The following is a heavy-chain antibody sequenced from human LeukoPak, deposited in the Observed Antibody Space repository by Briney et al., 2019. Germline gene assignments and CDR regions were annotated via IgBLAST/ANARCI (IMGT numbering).Heavy chain of an antibody. D-gene: IGHD4-11*01. CDR3: AKDRDDYSNYMADY. J-gene: IGHJ4*02. Sequence: PGGSLRLSCAASGFTFSSYAMSWVRQPPGKGLEWVSAISGSGGSTYYADSVKGRFTISRDNSKNTLYLQMNSLRAEDTAVYYYAKDRDDYSNYMADYWGQGTLVTVSS. V-gene: IGHV3-23*01. CDR1: GFTFSSYA. CDR2: ISGSGGST.